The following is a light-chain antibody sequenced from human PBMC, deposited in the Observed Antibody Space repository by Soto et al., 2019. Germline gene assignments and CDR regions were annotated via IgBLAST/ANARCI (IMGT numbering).Light chain of an antibody. CDR3: QQYGSSGT. J-gene: IGKJ1*01. CDR1: QSVSNNY. CDR2: GAS. Sequence: ELVMTQSPATLSVSSGERATLSCRASQSVSNNYLAWYQQKPGQAPRLLIYGASNRATGIPDRFSGSGSGTDFTLTISRLDPEDFAVYYCQQYGSSGTFGQGTKVDIK. V-gene: IGKV3-20*01.